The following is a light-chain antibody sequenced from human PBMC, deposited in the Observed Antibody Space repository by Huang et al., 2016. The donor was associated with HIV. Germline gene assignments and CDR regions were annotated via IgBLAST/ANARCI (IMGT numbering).Light chain of an antibody. Sequence: EIVLTQSPATLSLSPGERATLSCRASQSVGGYLAWYQQKPGQAHRLLIYDTSTRATGIPARFSGSGSETDFNLTISSLEPEDFAVYYCQQPGSFGQGTKVDIK. CDR3: QQPGS. CDR1: QSVGGY. V-gene: IGKV3-11*01. CDR2: DTS. J-gene: IGKJ2*01.